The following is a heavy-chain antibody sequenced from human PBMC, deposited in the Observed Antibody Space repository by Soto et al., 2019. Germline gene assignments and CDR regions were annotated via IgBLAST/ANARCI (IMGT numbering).Heavy chain of an antibody. CDR3: AKDYNIGDSGAADAFDI. CDR2: ISYDGSNK. V-gene: IGHV3-30*18. D-gene: IGHD3-10*01. Sequence: GGSLRLSCAASGFTFSSYGMHWVRQAPGKGLEWVAVISYDGSNKYYADSVKGRFTISRDNSKNTLYLQMNSLRAEDTAVYYWAKDYNIGDSGAADAFDIWGQGTMVTVSS. CDR1: GFTFSSYG. J-gene: IGHJ3*02.